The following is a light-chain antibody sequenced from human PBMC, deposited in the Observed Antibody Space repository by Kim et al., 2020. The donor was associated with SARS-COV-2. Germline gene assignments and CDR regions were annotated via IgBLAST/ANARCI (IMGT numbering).Light chain of an antibody. V-gene: IGKV3-20*01. Sequence: EIVLTRSPGTLSLSPGERVSLSCWASQSVSSSYFAWYQHKPGQAPRLLIYAASSRATGIPDRFSGSGSDTDFTLTISRLEPEDFAVYYCQQYGSSPLTFGGGTKLEI. CDR3: QQYGSSPLT. CDR2: AAS. CDR1: QSVSSSY. J-gene: IGKJ4*01.